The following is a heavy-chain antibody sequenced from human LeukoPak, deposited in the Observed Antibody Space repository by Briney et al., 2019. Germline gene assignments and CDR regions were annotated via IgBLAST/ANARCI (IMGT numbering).Heavy chain of an antibody. CDR1: GFTFSSYA. J-gene: IGHJ6*02. D-gene: IGHD5-12*01. Sequence: PGGSLRLSCAASGFTFSSYAMHWVRQAPGKGLEWVAVISYDGSNKYYADSVKGRFTISRDNSKNTLYLQMNSLRAEDTAVYYCARGGYDYYYYYGMDVWGQGITVTVSS. CDR3: ARGGYDYYYYYGMDV. CDR2: ISYDGSNK. V-gene: IGHV3-30*04.